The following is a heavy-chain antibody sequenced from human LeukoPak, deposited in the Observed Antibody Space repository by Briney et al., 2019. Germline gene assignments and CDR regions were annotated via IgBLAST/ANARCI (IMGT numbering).Heavy chain of an antibody. D-gene: IGHD3-22*01. Sequence: GGSLRLSCAATGFTFRSYEMNWVRQAPGKGLEWVSYIDRSGTIIYYADSVKGRFTISRDNAKNSLYLQMNSLRAEDTAVYYCARDRDDSSGYFDYWGQGTLVTVSS. CDR1: GFTFRSYE. V-gene: IGHV3-48*03. J-gene: IGHJ4*02. CDR3: ARDRDDSSGYFDY. CDR2: IDRSGTII.